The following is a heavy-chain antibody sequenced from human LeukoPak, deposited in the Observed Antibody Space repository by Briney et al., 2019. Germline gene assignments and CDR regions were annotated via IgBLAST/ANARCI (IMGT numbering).Heavy chain of an antibody. CDR1: GGSFSGYY. J-gene: IGHJ4*02. D-gene: IGHD4-17*01. CDR2: INHSGST. Sequence: SETLSLTCAVYGGSFSGYYWSWIRQPPGEGLEWIGEINHSGSTNYNPSLKSRVTISVDTSKNQFSLKLSSVTAADTAVYYCARDLDYGVYFDYWGQGTLVTVSS. V-gene: IGHV4-34*01. CDR3: ARDLDYGVYFDY.